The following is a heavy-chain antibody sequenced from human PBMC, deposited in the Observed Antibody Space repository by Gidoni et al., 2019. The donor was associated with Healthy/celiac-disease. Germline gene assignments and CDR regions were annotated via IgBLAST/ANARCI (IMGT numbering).Heavy chain of an antibody. J-gene: IGHJ4*02. CDR3: ARDNDSSGYYFPH. D-gene: IGHD3-22*01. CDR2: IIPIFGTA. Sequence: QVQLVQSEAEVTKPGASVKVSCKASGGTFSSCAISWVRHAPGQVLEWMGGIIPIFGTANYAQKFQGRVTITADESTSTAYMELSSLRSEDTAVYYCARDNDSSGYYFPHWGQGTLVTVSS. V-gene: IGHV1-69*01. CDR1: GGTFSSCA.